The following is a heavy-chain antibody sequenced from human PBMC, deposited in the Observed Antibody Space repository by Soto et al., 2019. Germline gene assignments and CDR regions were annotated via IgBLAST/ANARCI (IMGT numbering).Heavy chain of an antibody. CDR3: ARGIGSSWYFLSWWFDP. CDR2: INHSGST. J-gene: IGHJ5*02. Sequence: PSETLSLTCAVYGGSFSGYYWSWIRQPPGKGLEWIGEINHSGSTNYNPSLKSRVTISVDTSKNQFSLKLSSVTAADTAVYYCARGIGSSWYFLSWWFDPWGQGTLATVSS. V-gene: IGHV4-34*01. D-gene: IGHD6-13*01. CDR1: GGSFSGYY.